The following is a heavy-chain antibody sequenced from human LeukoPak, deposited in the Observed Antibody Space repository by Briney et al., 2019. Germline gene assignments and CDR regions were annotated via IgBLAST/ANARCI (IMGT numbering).Heavy chain of an antibody. CDR2: IIPIFGTA. D-gene: IGHD3-10*01. J-gene: IGHJ5*02. CDR1: GGTFSSYA. V-gene: IGHV1-69*05. Sequence: ASVKVSCKASGGTFSSYAISWVRQAPGQGLEWMGGIIPIFGTANYAQKFQGRVTITTDESTSTAYMELSSLRSEDTAVYYCARSGFGQGSWFDPWGQGTLVTVSS. CDR3: ARSGFGQGSWFDP.